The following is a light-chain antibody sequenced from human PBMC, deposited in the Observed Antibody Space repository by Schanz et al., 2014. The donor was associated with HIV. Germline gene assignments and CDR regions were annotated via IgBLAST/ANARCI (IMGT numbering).Light chain of an antibody. V-gene: IGLV2-14*03. CDR1: SSDIGAYNY. Sequence: QSALTQPASVSGSPGRSITISCTGTSSDIGAYNYVSWYQQQPGKAPKLMIYDVTDRPSGVSHRFSGSKSGNTASLSISGLQPEDEADYYCSSYSVYGARGVIVGTGTKLTVL. CDR2: DVT. J-gene: IGLJ1*01. CDR3: SSYSVYGARGVI.